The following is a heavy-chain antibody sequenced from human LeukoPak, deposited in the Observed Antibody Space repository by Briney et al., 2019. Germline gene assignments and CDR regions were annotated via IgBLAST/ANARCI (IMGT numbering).Heavy chain of an antibody. CDR2: IIPIFGTA. CDR1: GGTFSSYA. CDR3: ARDRGYCSSTSCYSNWFDH. Sequence: SVKVSCKASGGTFSSYAISLVRQAPGQGLEWMGGIIPIFGTANYAQKFQGRVTITADESTSTAYMELSSLRSEDTAVYYCARDRGYCSSTSCYSNWFDHWGQGTLVTVSS. V-gene: IGHV1-69*13. J-gene: IGHJ5*02. D-gene: IGHD2-2*01.